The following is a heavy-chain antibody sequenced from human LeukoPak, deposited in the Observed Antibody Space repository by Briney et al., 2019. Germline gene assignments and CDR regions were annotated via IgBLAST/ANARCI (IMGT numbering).Heavy chain of an antibody. CDR2: ISSSGGST. V-gene: IGHV3-23*01. CDR3: AKGTLGYCSSTSCYVGHFDY. Sequence: GGSLRLSCAASGFTFSSYAMSWVRQAPGKGLEWVSAISSSGGSTYYADSVKGRFTISRDNSKNTLYLQMNSLRAEDTAVYYCAKGTLGYCSSTSCYVGHFDYWGQGTLVTVSS. D-gene: IGHD2-2*01. J-gene: IGHJ4*02. CDR1: GFTFSSYA.